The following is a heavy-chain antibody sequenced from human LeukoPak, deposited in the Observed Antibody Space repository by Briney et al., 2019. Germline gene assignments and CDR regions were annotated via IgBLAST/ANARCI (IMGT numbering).Heavy chain of an antibody. V-gene: IGHV3-74*01. CDR1: GFTFSSYW. D-gene: IGHD4-11*01. J-gene: IGHJ4*02. CDR3: ARGGNSPDY. Sequence: GGSLRLSCVASGFTFSSYWMHWVRQAPGKGLVWVSRINSDGSSTSYADSVKGRFTISGNNAKNTLYLQMNSLRAEDTAVYYCARGGNSPDYWGQGTLVTVSS. CDR2: INSDGSST.